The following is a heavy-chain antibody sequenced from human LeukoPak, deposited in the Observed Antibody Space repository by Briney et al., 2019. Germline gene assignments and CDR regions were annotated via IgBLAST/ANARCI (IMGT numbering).Heavy chain of an antibody. CDR2: ISLIGGST. D-gene: IGHD2-2*01. J-gene: IGHJ4*02. V-gene: IGHV3-23*01. CDR3: AKDRYCSSTTCSRYFDY. CDR1: GFTFSSYA. Sequence: GGSLRLSCAASGFTFSSYAMSWVRQAPGKGLEWVSAISLIGGSTHYADPVKGRFTISRDNSMNTLYLQMNSLSAEDTAVYYCAKDRYCSSTTCSRYFDYWGQGTLVTVSS.